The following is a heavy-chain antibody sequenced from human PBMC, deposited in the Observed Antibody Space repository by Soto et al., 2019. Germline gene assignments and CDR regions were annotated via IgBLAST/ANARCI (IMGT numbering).Heavy chain of an antibody. CDR1: GGSISISSYY. D-gene: IGHD3-22*01. CDR3: ARVSGIVAVITSHAFDI. Sequence: PSETLSLTCTVSGGSISISSYYWGWIRQPPGKGLEWIGRIYYSGSTYYNPSLKSRVTISVDTSKNQFSLKLSSVTAADTAVYYCARVSGIVAVITSHAFDIWGQGTMVTVSS. CDR2: IYYSGST. J-gene: IGHJ3*02. V-gene: IGHV4-39*07.